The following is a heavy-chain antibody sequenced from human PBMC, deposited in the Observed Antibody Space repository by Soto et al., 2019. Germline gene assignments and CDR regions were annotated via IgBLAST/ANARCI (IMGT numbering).Heavy chain of an antibody. V-gene: IGHV3-21*01. CDR2: INGRGNYI. Sequence: GGSLRLSCASSGFTFSTYTMNWVRQAPGKGLEWVSSINGRGNYIYYAESMKGRFTISRDNAKNSLYLQMDRLRAEDTALYYCVREDGKVGTNSAFDYWGRGALVTVSS. CDR1: GFTFSTYT. J-gene: IGHJ4*02. D-gene: IGHD1-26*01. CDR3: VREDGKVGTNSAFDY.